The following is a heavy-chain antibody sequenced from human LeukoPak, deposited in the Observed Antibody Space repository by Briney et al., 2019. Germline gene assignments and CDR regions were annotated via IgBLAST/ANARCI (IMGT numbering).Heavy chain of an antibody. D-gene: IGHD2-15*01. V-gene: IGHV3-11*01. CDR3: ARDGRLNWFDP. Sequence: NPGGSLRLSCAASGFTFSYYAMTWVRQAPGKGLEWVSYISSSGSTIYYADSVKGRFTISRDNAKNSLYLQMNSLRAEDTAVYYCARDGRLNWFDPWGQGTLVTVSS. CDR2: ISSSGSTI. J-gene: IGHJ5*02. CDR1: GFTFSYYA.